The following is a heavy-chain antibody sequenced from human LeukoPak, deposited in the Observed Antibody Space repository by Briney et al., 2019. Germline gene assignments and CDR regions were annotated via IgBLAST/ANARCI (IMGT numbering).Heavy chain of an antibody. CDR2: IYPSDSDT. D-gene: IGHD1-26*01. Sequence: RGESLKISCQGSEYSFATYWIAWLRQMPGKGLEWMGIIYPSDSDTRYSPSFQGQVTFSADKSIKTAYLQWSSLKASDTAMYYCARRLQGIVGATGFDYWGQGTLVTVFS. CDR3: ARRLQGIVGATGFDY. V-gene: IGHV5-51*01. CDR1: EYSFATYW. J-gene: IGHJ4*02.